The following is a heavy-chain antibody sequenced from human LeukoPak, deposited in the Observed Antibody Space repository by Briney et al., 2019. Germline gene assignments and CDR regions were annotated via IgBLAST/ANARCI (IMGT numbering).Heavy chain of an antibody. CDR1: GFTFRSHA. CDR3: ANGWSPDY. V-gene: IGHV3-23*01. Sequence: GSLRLSCVGSGFTFRSHAMSWVRQAPEKGLEFVSGIYENGGTTYYADSVKGRFSISRDNSKNTLYLQMNSLRAEDTAVYHCANGWSPDYWGRGTLVTVSS. J-gene: IGHJ4*02. D-gene: IGHD2-15*01. CDR2: IYENGGTT.